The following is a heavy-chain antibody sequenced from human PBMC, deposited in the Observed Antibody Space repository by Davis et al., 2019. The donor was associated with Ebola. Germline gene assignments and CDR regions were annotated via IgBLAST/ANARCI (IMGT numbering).Heavy chain of an antibody. D-gene: IGHD4-17*01. CDR2: INAGNGNT. Sequence: AASVKVSCKASGYTFTSYAMHWVRQAPGQRLEWMGWINAGNGNTKYSQKFQGRVTITADESTSTAYMELSSLRSEDTAVYYCARVRGIYGDYDYFDYWGQGTLVTVSS. CDR3: ARVRGIYGDYDYFDY. CDR1: GYTFTSYA. J-gene: IGHJ4*02. V-gene: IGHV1-3*01.